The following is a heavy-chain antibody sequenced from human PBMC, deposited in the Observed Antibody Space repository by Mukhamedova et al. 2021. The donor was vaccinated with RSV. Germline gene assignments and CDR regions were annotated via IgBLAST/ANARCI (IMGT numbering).Heavy chain of an antibody. D-gene: IGHD4-17*01. Sequence: ATGEGLEWISAIGTIGDTYYAGSVRGRFTISREDAKHSLYLQMNSLSAEDTAVHYCTREVLDTVTSGWDLDLWSRRTLVAVSS. V-gene: IGHV3-13*04. CDR2: IGTIGDT. CDR3: TREVLDTVTSGWDLDL. J-gene: IGHJ2*01.